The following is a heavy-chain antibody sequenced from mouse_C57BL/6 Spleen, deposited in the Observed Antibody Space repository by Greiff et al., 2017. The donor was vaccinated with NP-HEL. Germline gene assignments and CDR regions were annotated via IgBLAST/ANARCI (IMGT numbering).Heavy chain of an antibody. CDR3: ARINA. CDR1: GFNIKDTY. Sequence: EVQGVESGAELVKPGASVKLSCTASGFNIKDTYMHWVKQRPEQGLEWIGRIDPANGNTKYDPKFQGKATITADTSSNTAYLQLSSLTAEDTAVDYCARINAWGQGTTLTVSS. V-gene: IGHV14-3*02. J-gene: IGHJ2*01. CDR2: IDPANGNT.